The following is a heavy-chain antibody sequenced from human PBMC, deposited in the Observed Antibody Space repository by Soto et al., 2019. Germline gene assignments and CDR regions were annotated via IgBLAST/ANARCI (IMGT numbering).Heavy chain of an antibody. J-gene: IGHJ4*02. CDR2: LSPYNGNT. V-gene: IGHV1-18*04. Sequence: ASVKVSCKASGYTFTSYGISWVRQAPGQGLEWMGWLSPYNGNTDYAQKLQGTVTMTTDTSTSTAYMELRSLRSDGTAVYYCARGGSAYYDSSGYYHFDYWGQGTLVTVSS. CDR1: GYTFTSYG. D-gene: IGHD3-22*01. CDR3: ARGGSAYYDSSGYYHFDY.